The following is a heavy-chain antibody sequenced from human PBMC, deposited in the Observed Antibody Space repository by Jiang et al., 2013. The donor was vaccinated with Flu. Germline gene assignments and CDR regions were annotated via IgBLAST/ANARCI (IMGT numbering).Heavy chain of an antibody. Sequence: SGPGLVKPSETLSLTCTVSGGSISSYYWSWIRQPPGKGLEWIGYIYYSGSTNYNPSLKSRVTISVDTSKNQFSLKLSSVTAADTAVYYCAGGGKFDYWGQGTLVTVSS. CDR1: GGSISSYY. CDR2: IYYSGST. J-gene: IGHJ4*02. CDR3: AGGGKFDY. D-gene: IGHD3-16*01. V-gene: IGHV4-59*01.